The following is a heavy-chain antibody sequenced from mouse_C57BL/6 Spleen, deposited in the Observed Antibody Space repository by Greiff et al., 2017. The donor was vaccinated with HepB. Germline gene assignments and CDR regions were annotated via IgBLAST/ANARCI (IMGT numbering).Heavy chain of an antibody. D-gene: IGHD2-12*01. J-gene: IGHJ4*01. CDR3: ARKDSSYAMDY. CDR1: GYTFTSYG. Sequence: QVQLQQSGAELARPGASVKLSCKASGYTFTSYGISWVKQRTGQGLELIGEIYPRSGNTYYNEKFKGKATLTADKSSSTAYMELRSLTSEDSAVYFCARKDSSYAMDYWGQGTSVTVSS. V-gene: IGHV1-81*01. CDR2: IYPRSGNT.